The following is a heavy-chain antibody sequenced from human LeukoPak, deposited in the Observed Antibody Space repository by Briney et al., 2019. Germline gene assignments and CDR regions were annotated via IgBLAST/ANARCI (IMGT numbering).Heavy chain of an antibody. Sequence: PGGSLRLSCAASGFTFSSYDMHWVRQATGKGLEWVSAIGTAGDTYYPGSVKGRFTISRENAKNSLYLQMNSLRAGDTAVYYCAGEGRRDGYNHAFDIWGQGTMVTVSS. D-gene: IGHD5-24*01. CDR1: GFTFSSYD. CDR2: IGTAGDT. CDR3: AGEGRRDGYNHAFDI. V-gene: IGHV3-13*01. J-gene: IGHJ3*02.